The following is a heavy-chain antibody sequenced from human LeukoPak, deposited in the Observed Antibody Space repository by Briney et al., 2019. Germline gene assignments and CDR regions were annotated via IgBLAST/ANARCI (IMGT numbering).Heavy chain of an antibody. J-gene: IGHJ4*02. CDR3: ARDQFGYYDSSGTFDY. Sequence: PSETLSLTCAVYGGSFSGYYWSWIRQPPGKGLEWIGEINHSGSTNYNPSLKSRVTISVDTSKNQFSLKLSSVTAADTAVYYCARDQFGYYDSSGTFDYWGQGTLVTVSS. D-gene: IGHD3-22*01. CDR1: GGSFSGYY. V-gene: IGHV4-34*01. CDR2: INHSGST.